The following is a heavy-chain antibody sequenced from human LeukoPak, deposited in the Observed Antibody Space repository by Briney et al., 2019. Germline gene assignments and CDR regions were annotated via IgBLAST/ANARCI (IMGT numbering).Heavy chain of an antibody. CDR1: GFTFSNYV. CDR2: ISSSGGST. Sequence: GGSLRLSCAASGFTFSNYVMSWVRQAPGKGLEWVSGISSSGGSTYYADSVKGRFTISRDNSKNTLYLQMNSLRAEDTAVYYCAKRRVVGATIGAFNMWGQGTMVTVSS. CDR3: AKRRVVGATIGAFNM. D-gene: IGHD1-26*01. V-gene: IGHV3-23*01. J-gene: IGHJ3*02.